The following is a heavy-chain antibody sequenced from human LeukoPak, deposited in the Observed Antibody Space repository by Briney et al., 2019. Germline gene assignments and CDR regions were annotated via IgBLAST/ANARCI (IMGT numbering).Heavy chain of an antibody. CDR2: IYYDRNT. CDR1: GGSISSYF. CDR3: ARHVSVTPWYFDL. V-gene: IGHV4-59*08. J-gene: IGHJ2*01. Sequence: KSSEPLSLTCTVSGGSISSYFWSWIRQPPGKALEWIGHIYYDRNTKNSPSLKGRVTISVDTSKNQFSLRLSSVTAADTAVYYCARHVSVTPWYFDLWGRGTLVTVSS. D-gene: IGHD4-17*01.